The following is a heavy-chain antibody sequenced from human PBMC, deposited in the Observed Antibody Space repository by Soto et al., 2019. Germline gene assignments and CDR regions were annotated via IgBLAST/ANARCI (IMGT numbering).Heavy chain of an antibody. CDR2: INPNSGGT. Sequence: QVQLVQSGAEVKKPGASVKVSCKASGYTFTGYYMHWVRQAPGQGLEWMGWINPNSGGTNYAQKFQGRVTMTRDTSISTAYMELSRLRCDETAEYYFARGYYDFWSGYNDAFDFWGQGTMVTVSS. J-gene: IGHJ3*01. D-gene: IGHD3-3*01. CDR3: ARGYYDFWSGYNDAFDF. CDR1: GYTFTGYY. V-gene: IGHV1-2*02.